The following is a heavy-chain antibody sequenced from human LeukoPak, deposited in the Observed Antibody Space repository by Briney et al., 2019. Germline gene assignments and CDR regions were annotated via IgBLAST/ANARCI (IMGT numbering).Heavy chain of an antibody. D-gene: IGHD3-10*01. V-gene: IGHV3-11*01. CDR3: ARPRVRGAMNFDY. CDR2: ISSSGSTI. J-gene: IGHJ4*02. Sequence: PGGSLRLSCAASGFTFSDYYMSWIRQAPGKGLEWVSYISSSGSTIYYADSVKGRFTISRDNAKNSLYLQMNSLRAEDTAVYYCARPRVRGAMNFDYWGRGTLVTVSS. CDR1: GFTFSDYY.